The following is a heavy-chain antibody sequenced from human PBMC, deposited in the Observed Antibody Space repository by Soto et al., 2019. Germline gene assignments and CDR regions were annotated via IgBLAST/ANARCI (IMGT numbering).Heavy chain of an antibody. CDR3: ARSPRPRWYFDY. CDR2: ISAYNGNT. V-gene: IGHV1-18*01. J-gene: IGHJ4*02. D-gene: IGHD2-15*01. CDR1: GYTFTSYG. Sequence: ASVKVSCKASGYTFTSYGISWVRQAPGQELEWMGWISAYNGNTNYAQKHQGRVTMTTDTSTSTADMELRSLRSDDTAVYYCARSPRPRWYFDYWGQGTLVTVSS.